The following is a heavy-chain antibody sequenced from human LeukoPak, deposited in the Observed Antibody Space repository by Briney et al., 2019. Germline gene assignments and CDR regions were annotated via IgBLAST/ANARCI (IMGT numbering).Heavy chain of an antibody. D-gene: IGHD5-18*01. CDR1: GFIFNNFA. J-gene: IGHJ5*02. V-gene: IGHV3-23*01. CDR2: LNTNGGST. CDR3: AKDGYSYGFNWFDP. Sequence: PGGSLRLSCAASGFIFNNFAMGWVRQAPGKGLEWISTLNTNGGSTYYADSVKGRFTISRDNSKNTLYLQMNSLRAEDTAVYYCAKDGYSYGFNWFDPWGQGTLVTVSS.